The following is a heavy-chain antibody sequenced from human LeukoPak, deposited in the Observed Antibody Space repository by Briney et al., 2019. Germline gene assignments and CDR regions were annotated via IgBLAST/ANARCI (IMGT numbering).Heavy chain of an antibody. CDR3: ARGGEADITMIVVVTPNYYFDY. CDR1: GYTFTGYY. J-gene: IGHJ4*02. Sequence: ASVKVSCKASGYTFTGYYMHWVRQAPGQGLEWMGWINPNSGGTNYAQKFQGRVTMTRDMSTSTVYMELSSLRSEDTAVYYCARGGEADITMIVVVTPNYYFDYWGQGTLVTVSS. D-gene: IGHD3-22*01. CDR2: INPNSGGT. V-gene: IGHV1-2*02.